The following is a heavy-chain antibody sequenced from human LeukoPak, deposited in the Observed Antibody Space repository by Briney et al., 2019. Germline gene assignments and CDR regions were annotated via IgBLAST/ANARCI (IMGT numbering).Heavy chain of an antibody. D-gene: IGHD3-22*01. CDR2: TNPSGGST. CDR1: GYTFTSYY. V-gene: IGHV1-46*01. Sequence: ASVKVSCKASGYTFTSYYMHWVRQAPGQGLEWMGITNPSGGSTSYAQKFQGRVTMTRDTSTGIVYMELSSLRSEDTAVYYCARVGGITMIVDIWGQGTMVTVSS. J-gene: IGHJ3*02. CDR3: ARVGGITMIVDI.